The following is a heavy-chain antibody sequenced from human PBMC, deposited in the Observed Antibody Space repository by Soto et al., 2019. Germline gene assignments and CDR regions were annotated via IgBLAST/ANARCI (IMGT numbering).Heavy chain of an antibody. CDR3: AREKTVGGIRLDN. Sequence: GGSLRLSCAASGFTFTNYRMRWVRQAPGKGLEWVAVVSHDGINTYYADSVKGRFTISRDNSKNTLYLQLNSLRTEDTAVFYCAREKTVGGIRLDNWGQATLVTVSS. CDR1: GFTFTNYR. J-gene: IGHJ4*02. V-gene: IGHV3-30-3*01. D-gene: IGHD1-26*01. CDR2: VSHDGINT.